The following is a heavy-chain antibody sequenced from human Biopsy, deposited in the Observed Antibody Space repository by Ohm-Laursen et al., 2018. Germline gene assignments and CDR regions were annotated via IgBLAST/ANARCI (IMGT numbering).Heavy chain of an antibody. CDR3: ARNTGWYGDLYYFDY. CDR2: ISPKSGDT. CDR1: GFSFTGYY. D-gene: IGHD6-19*01. Sequence: GASVKVSCKASGFSFTGYYIHWVRQAPGQGLEWMGWISPKSGDTNYAHKFQGNITMTRDTSMSAAYMEVSSLRSADTAVYFCARNTGWYGDLYYFDYWGQGTLVTVSS. V-gene: IGHV1-2*02. J-gene: IGHJ4*02.